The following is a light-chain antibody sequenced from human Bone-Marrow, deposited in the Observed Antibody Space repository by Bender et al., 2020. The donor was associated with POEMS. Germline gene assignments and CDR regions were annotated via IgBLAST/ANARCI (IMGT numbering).Light chain of an antibody. CDR3: QSWGSNTAV. CDR1: KLGEEY. Sequence: LTQSRSVSGSPGQSVTISCTGEKLGEEYACWYQQKPGQSPVVVIYQDTKRPSGIPERFSGSTSGNTASLTISGTQTMDEADYYCQSWGSNTAVFGGGTKLTVL. CDR2: QDT. V-gene: IGLV3-1*01. J-gene: IGLJ2*01.